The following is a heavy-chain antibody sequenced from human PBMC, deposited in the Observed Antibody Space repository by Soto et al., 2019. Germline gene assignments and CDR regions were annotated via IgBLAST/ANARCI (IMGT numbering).Heavy chain of an antibody. D-gene: IGHD2-21*01. CDR3: ARQPTTGDTDLWFDP. J-gene: IGHJ5*02. Sequence: TSETLSLTCNVSGGSISTSRSYWAWIRQPPGKGLEWLANIFYSGGTYYNPSLASRVTVSVDTSKNEFSLKLRSVTAADTAVYYCARQPTTGDTDLWFDPWGQGTLVTVSS. V-gene: IGHV4-39*01. CDR2: IFYSGGT. CDR1: GGSISTSRSY.